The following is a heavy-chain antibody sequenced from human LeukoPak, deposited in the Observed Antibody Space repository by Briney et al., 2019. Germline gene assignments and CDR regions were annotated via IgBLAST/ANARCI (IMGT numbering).Heavy chain of an antibody. CDR2: IYYSGST. Sequence: SETLSLTCTASGGSISSYYWSWIRQPPGKGLEWIGYIYYSGSTNYNPSLKSRVTISVDTSKNQFSLKLSSVTAADTAVYYCASTGYSSGWRFDYWGQGTLVTVSS. D-gene: IGHD6-19*01. V-gene: IGHV4-59*01. CDR3: ASTGYSSGWRFDY. J-gene: IGHJ4*02. CDR1: GGSISSYY.